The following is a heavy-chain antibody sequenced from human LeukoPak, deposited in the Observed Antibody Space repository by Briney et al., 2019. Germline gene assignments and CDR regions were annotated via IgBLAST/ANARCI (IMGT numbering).Heavy chain of an antibody. D-gene: IGHD3-22*01. CDR3: ARGATYYYDSSGYYFDY. J-gene: IGHJ4*02. CDR2: IIPIFGTA. CDR1: GGTFSSYA. Sequence: SVKVSCKASGGTFSSYAISWVRQAPGQGLEWMGGIIPIFGTANYAQKFQGRVTITADESTSTAYTELRSLRSDDTAVYYCARGATYYYDSSGYYFDYWGQGTLVTVSS. V-gene: IGHV1-69*01.